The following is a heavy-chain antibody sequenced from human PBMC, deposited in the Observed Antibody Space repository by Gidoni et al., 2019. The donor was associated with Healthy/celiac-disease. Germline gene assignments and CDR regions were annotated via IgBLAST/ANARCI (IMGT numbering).Heavy chain of an antibody. J-gene: IGHJ4*02. CDR1: GGSISSGSYY. Sequence: QVQLQESGPGLVKPSQTLSLTCTVSGGSISSGSYYWSWIRQPAGKGLEWIGRIYTSGSTNYNPSLKSRVTISVDTSKNQFSLKLSSVTVADTAVYYCARGPDDRSGSRFDYWGQGTLVTVSS. CDR3: ARGPDDRSGSRFDY. V-gene: IGHV4-61*02. D-gene: IGHD3-10*01. CDR2: IYTSGST.